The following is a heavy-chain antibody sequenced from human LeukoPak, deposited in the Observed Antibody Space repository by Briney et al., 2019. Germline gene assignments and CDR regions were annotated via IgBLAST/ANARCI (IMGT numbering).Heavy chain of an antibody. CDR1: GFTFSRYA. D-gene: IGHD3-10*01. Sequence: GGSLRLSCAASGFTFSRYAMHWVRQAPGKGLEWVAVISYDGSNEYYAESVKGRFTISRDSSENTLYLEMNSLRVEDTAVYYCARVGYYSSGPFSYFDYLGQGTLVTVSS. CDR3: ARVGYYSSGPFSYFDY. J-gene: IGHJ4*02. V-gene: IGHV3-30-3*01. CDR2: ISYDGSNE.